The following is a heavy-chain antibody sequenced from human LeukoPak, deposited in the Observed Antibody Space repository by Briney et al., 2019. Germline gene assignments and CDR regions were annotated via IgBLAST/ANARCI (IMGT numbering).Heavy chain of an antibody. J-gene: IGHJ5*02. D-gene: IGHD6-19*01. CDR1: GGSISSSSYY. Sequence: PSETLSLTCTVSGGSISSSSYYWGWIRQPPGKGLEWIGSIYYSGSTYYNPSLKSRVTISVDTSKNQFSLKLSSVTAADTAVYYCARPTDSSGWYHWGQGTLVTVSS. CDR2: IYYSGST. CDR3: ARPTDSSGWYH. V-gene: IGHV4-39*01.